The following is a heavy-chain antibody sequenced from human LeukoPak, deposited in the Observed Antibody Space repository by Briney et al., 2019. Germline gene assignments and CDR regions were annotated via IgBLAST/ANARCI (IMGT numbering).Heavy chain of an antibody. CDR2: ISWNSGSI. J-gene: IGHJ4*02. V-gene: IGHV3-9*03. D-gene: IGHD5-18*01. Sequence: PGGSLRLSCAASGFTFDDYAMHWVRQAPGEGLEWVSGISWNSGSIGYADSVKGRFTISRDNAKSTLYLQMNSLRADDMALYYCTSASGYSSGAVDYWGQGTLVTVSS. CDR3: TSASGYSSGAVDY. CDR1: GFTFDDYA.